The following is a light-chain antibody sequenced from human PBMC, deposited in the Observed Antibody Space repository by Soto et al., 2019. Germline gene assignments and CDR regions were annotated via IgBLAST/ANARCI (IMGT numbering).Light chain of an antibody. CDR3: QQYYTTPLT. Sequence: DIVMTQSPDSLAVSLGERATINCKSSQSVLYSSNNKNYLAWYQQKPGQPPKLLIYWASTRESGVPDRVSGSGSGTDFTLTISSLQAEDVALYYCQQYYTTPLTFGQGTKVDIK. CDR2: WAS. CDR1: QSVLYSSNNKNY. J-gene: IGKJ1*01. V-gene: IGKV4-1*01.